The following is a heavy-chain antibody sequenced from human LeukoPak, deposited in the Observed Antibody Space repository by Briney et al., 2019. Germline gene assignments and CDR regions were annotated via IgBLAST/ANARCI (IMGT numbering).Heavy chain of an antibody. J-gene: IGHJ6*02. CDR2: IYYSGST. D-gene: IGHD2/OR15-2a*01. CDR3: ARHQYYGEEYYYYGMDV. CDR1: GGSISSGDYY. V-gene: IGHV4-30-4*01. Sequence: SETLSLTCTVSGGSISSGDYYWSWIRQPPGKGLEWIGYIYYSGSTYYNPSLKSRVTISVDTSKNQFSLKLSSVTAADTAVYYCARHQYYGEEYYYYGMDVWGQGTTVTVSS.